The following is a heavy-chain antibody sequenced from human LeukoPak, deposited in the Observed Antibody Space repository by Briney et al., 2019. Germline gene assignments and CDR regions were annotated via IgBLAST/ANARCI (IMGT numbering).Heavy chain of an antibody. CDR1: GVSVSSYY. Sequence: SESLSLTCTVSGVSVSSYYRSWIRQPAGKGLEWIWRIYTSGSTNYNPSLKSRFTISGDTSKNQFYLKLSSVTAADTAVYYCARERRGLSTDYWGKRTLVTVSS. V-gene: IGHV4-4*07. CDR3: ARERRGLSTDY. J-gene: IGHJ4*02. CDR2: IYTSGST. D-gene: IGHD3-16*02.